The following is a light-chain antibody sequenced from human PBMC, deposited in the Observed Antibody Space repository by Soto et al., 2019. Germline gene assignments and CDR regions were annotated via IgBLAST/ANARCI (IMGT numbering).Light chain of an antibody. CDR3: QQYNAYPVT. CDR1: QDIGIY. CDR2: AAS. J-gene: IGKJ5*01. Sequence: DVPMTQSPSSLSASLGDRVTISCRASQDIGIYLAWFQHRPGKAPKCLIYAASKLQSGVPSNFSGSGSGTDFSLTISSLQPEHFATYYCQQYNAYPVTFGQGTRLEMK. V-gene: IGKV1-16*02.